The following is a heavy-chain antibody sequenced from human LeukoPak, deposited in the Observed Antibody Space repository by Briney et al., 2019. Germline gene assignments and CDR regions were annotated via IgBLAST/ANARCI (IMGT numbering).Heavy chain of an antibody. J-gene: IGHJ3*02. CDR3: ARDDGLTTATTNWVSFHI. Sequence: GGPLRLSCAASGFTFDDYGMSWVRQAPGKGLEWVSGINWNGGSTGYADSVKGRFTISRDNAKNSLYLQMNSLRAEDTALYYCARDDGLTTATTNWVSFHIWDQGTMVTVSS. D-gene: IGHD4-17*01. V-gene: IGHV3-20*04. CDR1: GFTFDDYG. CDR2: INWNGGST.